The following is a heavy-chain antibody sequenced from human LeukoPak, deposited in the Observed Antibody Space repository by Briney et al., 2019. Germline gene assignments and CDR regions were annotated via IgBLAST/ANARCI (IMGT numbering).Heavy chain of an antibody. V-gene: IGHV4-39*01. CDR2: IQYGGST. Sequence: SETLSLTCTVSGGSISSSAYHWGWIRQPPGKGLEWIGSIQYGGSTYYNPSLKSRVIIFVDTSKNQFSLNLRFVIAADTAVYYCVRLWSTDCSGGSGPHQPNYWGQGTLVTVSS. CDR1: GGSISSSAYH. D-gene: IGHD2-15*01. CDR3: VRLWSTDCSGGSGPHQPNY. J-gene: IGHJ4*02.